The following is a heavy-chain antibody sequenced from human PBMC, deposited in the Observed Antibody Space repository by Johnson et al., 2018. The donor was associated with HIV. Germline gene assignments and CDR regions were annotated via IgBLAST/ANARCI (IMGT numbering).Heavy chain of an antibody. J-gene: IGHJ3*02. CDR3: AKDDNLGVWYSDAFDI. D-gene: IGHD2-21*02. CDR2: ISYGGGKK. Sequence: QVQLVESGGGVVQPRRSLRLSCAASRFTFKTYTMHWVRQAPGKGLQWVAVISYGGGKKYYGDSVEGRFTISKDISKNTLYLQMKSLRAEDTAIYYCAKDDNLGVWYSDAFDIWGQGTVVTVSS. V-gene: IGHV3-30*18. CDR1: RFTFKTYT.